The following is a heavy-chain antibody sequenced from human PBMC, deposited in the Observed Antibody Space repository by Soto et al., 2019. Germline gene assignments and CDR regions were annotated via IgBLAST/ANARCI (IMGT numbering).Heavy chain of an antibody. Sequence: PGGSLRLSCAASGVTFSSYAMSWVRQAPGKGLEWVSAISGSGGSTYYADSVKGRFTISRDNSKNTLYLQMNSLRAEDTAVYYCAKGSWSIAARPAPYYFDYWGQGTLVTVSS. V-gene: IGHV3-23*01. J-gene: IGHJ4*02. CDR1: GVTFSSYA. CDR3: AKGSWSIAARPAPYYFDY. D-gene: IGHD6-6*01. CDR2: ISGSGGST.